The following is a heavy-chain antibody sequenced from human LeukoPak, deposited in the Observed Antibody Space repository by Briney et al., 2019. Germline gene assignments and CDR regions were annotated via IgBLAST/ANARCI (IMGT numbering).Heavy chain of an antibody. CDR3: ARGSGWLQSHFDY. J-gene: IGHJ4*02. CDR1: GFTFRSHA. Sequence: GSLRLSCVGSGFTFRSHAMSWVRQAPEKGLEFVSGIYENGGTTYYADSVKGRFSISRDNSKNTLYLQMDSLRGEDTAVYYCARGSGWLQSHFDYWGQGTLVTVSS. V-gene: IGHV3-23*01. CDR2: IYENGGTT. D-gene: IGHD5-24*01.